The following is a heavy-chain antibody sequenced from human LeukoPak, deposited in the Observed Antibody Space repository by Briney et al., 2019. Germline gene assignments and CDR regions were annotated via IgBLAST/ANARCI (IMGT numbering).Heavy chain of an antibody. CDR3: AMGITMSY. J-gene: IGHJ4*02. CDR1: GGSISSSGYY. D-gene: IGHD3-22*01. Sequence: PSETLSLTCTVSGGSISSSGYYWSWIRQHPGKGLEWIGYIYYSGSTYYNPSLKSRVTISVDTAKNQFSLKLSSVTAADTAVYYCAMGITMSYWGQGTLVTVSS. V-gene: IGHV4-31*03. CDR2: IYYSGST.